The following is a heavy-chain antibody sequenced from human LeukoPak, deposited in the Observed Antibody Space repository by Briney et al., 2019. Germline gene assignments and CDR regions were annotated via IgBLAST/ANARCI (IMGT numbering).Heavy chain of an antibody. CDR3: ARLSSALYGSGSYAEPFDY. J-gene: IGHJ4*02. D-gene: IGHD3-10*01. CDR1: GYSFTSYW. V-gene: IGHV5-51*01. CDR2: IYPGDSDT. Sequence: GESLKISCKGSGYSFTSYWIGWVRQMPGKGLEWMGIIYPGDSDTRYSPSFQGQVTISADRSISTAYLQWSSLKASDTAMYYCARLSSALYGSGSYAEPFDYWGQGTLVTVSS.